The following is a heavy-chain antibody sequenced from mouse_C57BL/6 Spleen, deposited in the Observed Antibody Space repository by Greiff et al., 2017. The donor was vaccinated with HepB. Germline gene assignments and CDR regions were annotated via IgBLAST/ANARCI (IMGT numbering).Heavy chain of an antibody. CDR3: AFYGSSYVGYAMDY. CDR2: IYPRSGNT. CDR1: GYTFTSYG. V-gene: IGHV1-81*01. D-gene: IGHD1-1*01. Sequence: QVQLQQSGAELARPGASVKLSCKASGYTFTSYGISWVKQRTGQGLEWIGEIYPRSGNTYYNEKFKGKATLTADKSSSTAYMELRSLTSEDAAVYFCAFYGSSYVGYAMDYWGQGTSVTVSS. J-gene: IGHJ4*01.